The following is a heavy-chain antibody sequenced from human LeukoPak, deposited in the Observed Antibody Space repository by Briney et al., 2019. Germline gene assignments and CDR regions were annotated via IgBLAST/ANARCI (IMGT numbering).Heavy chain of an antibody. V-gene: IGHV4-34*01. CDR2: INHSGST. CDR1: GGSVSGYY. CDR3: ARARIAAALGYFDY. J-gene: IGHJ4*02. Sequence: SETLSLTCAVYGGSVSGYYWSLIRQPAGKGLEWIGEINHSGSTNYNPSLKSRVTISVDTSKNQFSLKLSSVTAADTAVYYCARARIAAALGYFDYWGQGTLVTVSS. D-gene: IGHD6-13*01.